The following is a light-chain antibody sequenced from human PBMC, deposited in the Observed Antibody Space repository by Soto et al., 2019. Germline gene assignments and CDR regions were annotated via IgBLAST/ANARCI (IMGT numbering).Light chain of an antibody. CDR1: QSVSSN. Sequence: EIVMTQSPATLSVSPGERATLSCRASQSVSSNLAWYQQKPGQHPRILIYGASTRDTGIKDRFSGSGSGYGTDFTLFISRLEPEDCGVYYCQQNGRSPTFGPGTKVDI. V-gene: IGKV3D-15*01. J-gene: IGKJ3*01. CDR2: GAS. CDR3: QQNGRSPT.